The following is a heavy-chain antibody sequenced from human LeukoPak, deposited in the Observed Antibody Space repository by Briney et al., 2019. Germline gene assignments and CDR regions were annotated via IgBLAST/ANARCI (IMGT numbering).Heavy chain of an antibody. CDR3: ARGPPNYYDSSVTLDY. D-gene: IGHD3-22*01. CDR1: GFTFSSYW. Sequence: GGSLRLSCAASGFTFSSYWMHWVRQAPGKGLVRVSRINSDGSSTSYADSVKGRFTISRDNAKNTLYLQMNSLRAEDTAVYYCARGPPNYYDSSVTLDYWGQGTLVTVSS. V-gene: IGHV3-74*01. CDR2: INSDGSST. J-gene: IGHJ4*02.